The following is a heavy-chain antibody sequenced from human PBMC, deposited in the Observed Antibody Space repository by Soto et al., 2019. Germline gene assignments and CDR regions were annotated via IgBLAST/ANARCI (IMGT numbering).Heavy chain of an antibody. CDR3: AGWGDTEGLSLPAFEV. CDR2: IHYSGGS. CDR1: GVSITSYY. D-gene: IGHD2-21*02. Sequence: QVQMQESGPGLVKPSETLSLTCTVSGVSITSYYWNWIRQIPEKGLEWIGFIHYSGGSKFNPSLKSGPRRSVDTPESQYSMRVNVLTAADTAIDYCAGWGDTEGLSLPAFEVWGQGAMVTVSS. J-gene: IGHJ3*01. V-gene: IGHV4-59*08.